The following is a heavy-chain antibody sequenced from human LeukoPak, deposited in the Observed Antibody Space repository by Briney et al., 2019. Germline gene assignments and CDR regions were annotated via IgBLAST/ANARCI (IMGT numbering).Heavy chain of an antibody. D-gene: IGHD4-17*01. V-gene: IGHV4-38-2*02. CDR3: ARAVITVTAPFDY. J-gene: IGHJ4*02. CDR1: GYSISSGHY. Sequence: SETLSLTCTVSGYSISSGHYWGWIRQPPGKGLEWIGSIYHSGSTYYNPSLKSRVTISVDTSKNQFSLKLSSVTAADTAVYYCARAVITVTAPFDYWGQGTLVTVSS. CDR2: IYHSGST.